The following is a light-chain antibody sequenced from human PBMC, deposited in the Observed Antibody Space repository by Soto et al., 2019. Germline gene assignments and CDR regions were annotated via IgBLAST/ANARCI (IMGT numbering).Light chain of an antibody. CDR2: GES. J-gene: IGKJ4*01. Sequence: EIVMTQSQATMSLSPGDTATLSCRASQSVNTNLAWYQQKPGQAPRLLIYGESTRATGVPARFSGSASGTEFTLTISSRQSEDFAVYYCQQCNNWPLTFGGGTRVEIK. CDR1: QSVNTN. V-gene: IGKV3-15*01. CDR3: QQCNNWPLT.